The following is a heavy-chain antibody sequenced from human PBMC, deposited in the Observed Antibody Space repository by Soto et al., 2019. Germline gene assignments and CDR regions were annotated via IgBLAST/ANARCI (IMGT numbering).Heavy chain of an antibody. J-gene: IGHJ5*02. Sequence: GASVKFSCYASGGTFSSCAISWVRQAPGQALEWMGGIIPIFGTANYAQKFQRRVTITADKSTSTAYMELSSLRSEDTAVYYCASLGGNAISGWLDPWGQGTLVTVSS. V-gene: IGHV1-69*06. CDR1: GGTFSSCA. CDR2: IIPIFGTA. CDR3: ASLGGNAISGWLDP. D-gene: IGHD1-1*01.